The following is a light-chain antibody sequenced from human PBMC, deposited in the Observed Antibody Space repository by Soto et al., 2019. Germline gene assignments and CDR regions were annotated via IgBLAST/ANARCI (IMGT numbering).Light chain of an antibody. CDR2: DTS. CDR1: QSVSSS. CDR3: QQRSNWPLT. V-gene: IGKV3-11*01. Sequence: EMLLTQSPATLSLSPGERATLSCRASQSVSSSLAWHQQKPGQAPRLLIYDTSNRATGIPARFSGSGSGTDFTLTISSLEPEDFAVYYCQQRSNWPLTFGGGTKVDIK. J-gene: IGKJ4*01.